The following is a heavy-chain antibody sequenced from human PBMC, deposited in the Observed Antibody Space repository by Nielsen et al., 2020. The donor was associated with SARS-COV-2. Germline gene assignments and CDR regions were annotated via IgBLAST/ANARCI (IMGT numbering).Heavy chain of an antibody. CDR1: GFTFSSYW. CDR3: ARESSGWYYYFDY. D-gene: IGHD6-19*01. Sequence: GESLKISCAASGFTFSSYWMYWVRQAPGKGLVWVSRTNTDGSSTNYADSVKGRFTISRDNAKNTLYLQMNSLRAEDTALYYCARESSGWYYYFDYWGQGTLVTVSS. V-gene: IGHV3-74*01. CDR2: TNTDGSST. J-gene: IGHJ4*02.